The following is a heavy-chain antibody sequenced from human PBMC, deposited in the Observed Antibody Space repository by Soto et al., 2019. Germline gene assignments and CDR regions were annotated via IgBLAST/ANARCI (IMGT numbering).Heavy chain of an antibody. D-gene: IGHD4-17*01. CDR2: ISAYNGNT. J-gene: IGHJ3*02. CDR1: GYTFTSYG. Sequence: ASVKVSCKASGYTFTSYGISWVRQAPGQGLEWMGWISAYNGNTNYAQKLQGRVTMTTDTSTSTAYMELRSLRFDDTAVYYCARVDDYGASNQGAFDIWGQGTMVTVSS. CDR3: ARVDDYGASNQGAFDI. V-gene: IGHV1-18*01.